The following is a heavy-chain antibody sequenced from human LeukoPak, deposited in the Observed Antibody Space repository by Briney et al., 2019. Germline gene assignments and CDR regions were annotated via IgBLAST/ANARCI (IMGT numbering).Heavy chain of an antibody. V-gene: IGHV1-2*02. CDR1: GYTFTGYY. J-gene: IGHJ5*02. CDR3: ARGPNYDILTGYWSWFDP. Sequence: ASVKVSCKASGYTFTGYYMHWVRQAPGQGLEWMGWINPNSGGTNYAQKFQGRVTMTRDTSISTAYMELSRLRSEDTAVYYCARGPNYDILTGYWSWFDPWGQGTLVTVSS. D-gene: IGHD3-9*01. CDR2: INPNSGGT.